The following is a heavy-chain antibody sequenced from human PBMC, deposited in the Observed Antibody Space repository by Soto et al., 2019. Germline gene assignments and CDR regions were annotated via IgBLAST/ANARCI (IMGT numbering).Heavy chain of an antibody. D-gene: IGHD3-3*01. CDR2: INNDATYR. CDR3: GKGDTIIGVVYD. CDR1: GFTFSDYF. J-gene: IGHJ4*02. V-gene: IGHV3-11*06. Sequence: GGSLRLSCAGSGFTFSDYFITWIRQAPRNGLEWISYINNDATYRKYADSVKGRFTVSRDNAKNSVFLQMNSLRPEDTALYYCGKGDTIIGVVYDWGPGTLVTVSS.